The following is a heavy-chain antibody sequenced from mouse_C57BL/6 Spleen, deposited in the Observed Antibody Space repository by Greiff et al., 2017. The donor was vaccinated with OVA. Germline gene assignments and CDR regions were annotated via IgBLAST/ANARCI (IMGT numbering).Heavy chain of an antibody. Sequence: EVKLVESGPGLVKPSQSLSLTCSVTGYSITSGYYWNWLRQFPGNKLEWMGYISYDGSNNYNPSLKNRISITRDTSKNQFFLKLNSVTTEDTATYYCAVYYDYDGWFAYWGQGTLVTVSA. CDR3: AVYYDYDGWFAY. D-gene: IGHD2-4*01. V-gene: IGHV3-6*01. J-gene: IGHJ3*01. CDR2: ISYDGSN. CDR1: GYSITSGYY.